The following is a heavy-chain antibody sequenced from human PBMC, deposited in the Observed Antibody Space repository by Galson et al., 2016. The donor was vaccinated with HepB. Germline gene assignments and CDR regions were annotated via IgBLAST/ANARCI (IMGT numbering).Heavy chain of an antibody. CDR1: VCPFGSYS. J-gene: IGHJ4*02. CDR3: AKRGGYGDS. CDR2: ISGSGGST. V-gene: IGHV3-23*01. Sequence: SLRLSCAASVCPFGSYSINGVRQAPGEGLEGVSAISGSGGSTYYTDSVKGRFTISRDNSKNTVFLQMNSLRGEAAATYYCAKRGGYGDSWGQGTLVTVSS. D-gene: IGHD5-12*01.